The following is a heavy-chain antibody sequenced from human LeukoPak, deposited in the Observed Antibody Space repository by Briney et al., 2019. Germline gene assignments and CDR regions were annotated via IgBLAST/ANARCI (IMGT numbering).Heavy chain of an antibody. CDR2: INSDGSST. CDR1: GFTFSSYW. V-gene: IGHV3-74*01. Sequence: PGGSLRLSCAASGFTFSSYWMHWVRQAPGKGLVWVSRINSDGSSTSYADSVKGRFTISRDNAKNTLYLQMNSLRAEDTAVYYCAREITSQIGSSWYDPWGQGTLVTVSS. J-gene: IGHJ5*02. D-gene: IGHD3-16*01. CDR3: AREITSQIGSSWYDP.